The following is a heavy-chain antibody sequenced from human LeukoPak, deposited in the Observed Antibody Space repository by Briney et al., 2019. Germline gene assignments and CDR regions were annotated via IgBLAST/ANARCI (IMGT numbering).Heavy chain of an antibody. Sequence: ASVKVSCKASGYTFTGYYMHWVRQAPGQGLEWMGWINPNSGGTNYAQKFQGRVTMTRDTSISTAYMELSRLRSDDTAVYYCARDWLSSPLNYYYMDVWGKGTTVTISS. V-gene: IGHV1-2*02. D-gene: IGHD3-16*02. CDR1: GYTFTGYY. J-gene: IGHJ6*03. CDR3: ARDWLSSPLNYYYMDV. CDR2: INPNSGGT.